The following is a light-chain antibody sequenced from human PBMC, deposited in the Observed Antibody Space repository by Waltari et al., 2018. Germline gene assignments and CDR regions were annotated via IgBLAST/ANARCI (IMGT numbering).Light chain of an antibody. CDR3: SSYTSSSTLG. Sequence: QSALTQPASVSGSPGQSITLSCTGTSSDVGGYPYVSWDQQHPGKAPKLMIYDVSNRPSGVSNRFSGSKSGNTASLTISGLQAEDEADYYCSSYTSSSTLGFGTGTKVTVL. CDR1: SSDVGGYPY. CDR2: DVS. J-gene: IGLJ1*01. V-gene: IGLV2-14*03.